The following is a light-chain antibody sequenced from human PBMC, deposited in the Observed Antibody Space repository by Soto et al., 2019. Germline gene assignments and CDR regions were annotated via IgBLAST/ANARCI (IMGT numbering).Light chain of an antibody. V-gene: IGLV1-44*01. J-gene: IGLJ1*01. CDR2: SNN. CDR3: AAWDDSLNGSYV. CDR1: SSNIGSNT. Sequence: QCVLTQPPSASGTAGEMFTISCSGSSSNIGSNTVNWYQQLPGTAPKLLIYSNNQRPSGVPDRFSGSKSGTSASLAISGLQSEDEADYYCAAWDDSLNGSYVFGTGTKVTVL.